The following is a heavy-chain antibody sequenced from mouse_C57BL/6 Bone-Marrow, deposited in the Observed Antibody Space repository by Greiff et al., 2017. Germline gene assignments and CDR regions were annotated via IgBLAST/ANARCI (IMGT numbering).Heavy chain of an antibody. CDR1: GYSFTDYN. CDR2: INPNYGTT. Sequence: EVKLMESGPELVKPGASVKISCKASGYSFTDYNMNWVKQSNGKSLEWIGVINPNYGTTSYNQKFKGKATLTVDQSSSTAYMQLNSLTSEDTAVYYCSSFDGNYFDFWGQGTPLTVAS. J-gene: IGHJ2*01. D-gene: IGHD2-3*01. V-gene: IGHV1-39*01. CDR3: SSFDGNYFDF.